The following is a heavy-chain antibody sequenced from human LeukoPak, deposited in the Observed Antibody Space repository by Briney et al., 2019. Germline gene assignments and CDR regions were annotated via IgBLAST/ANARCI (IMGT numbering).Heavy chain of an antibody. CDR2: IDPSDSYT. CDR3: ARQLRSNLIDYYGMDV. CDR1: GYSFTSYW. Sequence: GESLRISCKGSGYSFTSYWISWVRQMPGKGLEWMGRIDPSDSYTNYSPSFQGHVTISADKSISTAYLQWSGLKASDTAMYYCARQLRSNLIDYYGMDVWGQGTTVTVSS. V-gene: IGHV5-10-1*01. D-gene: IGHD6-13*01. J-gene: IGHJ6*02.